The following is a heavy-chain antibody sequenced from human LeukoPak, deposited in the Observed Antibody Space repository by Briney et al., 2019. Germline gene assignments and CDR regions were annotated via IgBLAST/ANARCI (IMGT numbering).Heavy chain of an antibody. J-gene: IGHJ4*02. CDR3: ARFGSGSYSLVHFFDY. D-gene: IGHD1-26*01. CDR1: GYTFTSYD. V-gene: IGHV1-8*01. CDR2: MNPNSGNT. Sequence: ASVKVSCKASGYTFTSYDINWVRQATGQGLEWMGWMNPNSGNTGYAQKFQGRVTMTRNTSISTAYMELSSLRSEDTAVYYCARFGSGSYSLVHFFDYWGQGTLVTVSS.